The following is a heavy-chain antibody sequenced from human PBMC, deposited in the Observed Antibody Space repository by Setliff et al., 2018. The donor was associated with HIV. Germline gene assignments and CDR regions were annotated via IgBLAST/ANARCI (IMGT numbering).Heavy chain of an antibody. J-gene: IGHJ4*02. CDR2: FNPSGGST. D-gene: IGHD3-16*01. CDR3: ARDRTAGYNYDYGY. V-gene: IGHV1-46*01. CDR1: GYTFTNYC. Sequence: ASVKVSCKASGYTFTNYCIHWVRQAPGQGLEWLGMFNPSGGSTAYAQKFQGRVTMTRDTSTTTVYMDLSGLRSDDTAVYYCARDRTAGYNYDYGYWGQGTQVTVS.